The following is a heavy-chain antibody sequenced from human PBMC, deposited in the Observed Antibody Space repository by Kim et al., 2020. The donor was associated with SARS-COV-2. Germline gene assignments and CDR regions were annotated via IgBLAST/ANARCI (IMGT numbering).Heavy chain of an antibody. CDR1: GFTFTTYW. CDR3: ARGSFYALGV. J-gene: IGHJ6*02. CDR2: ISTDGRTI. V-gene: IGHV3-74*01. Sequence: GGSLRLSCAGSGFTFTTYWMHWVRQAPGKGLVWVSGISTDGRTISYADSVKGRFTISRDNAKNTLYLQMNSLRADDTAVYYCARGSFYALGVWGQGTTGT.